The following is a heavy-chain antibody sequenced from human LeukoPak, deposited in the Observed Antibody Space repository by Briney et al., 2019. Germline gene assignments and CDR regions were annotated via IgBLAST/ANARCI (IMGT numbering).Heavy chain of an antibody. J-gene: IGHJ6*03. CDR2: IYGDGTI. D-gene: IGHD3-10*01. V-gene: IGHV4-4*07. CDR3: ARRRKGSTGSYYYYYMDV. CDR1: GASISKYY. Sequence: PSETLSLTCTVSGASISKYYWTWVRQTVGKGLEWIGRIYGDGTITYNPSLKSRVTISVDTSKNQFSLKLSSVTAADTAVYYCARRRKGSTGSYYYYYMDVWGKGTTVTISS.